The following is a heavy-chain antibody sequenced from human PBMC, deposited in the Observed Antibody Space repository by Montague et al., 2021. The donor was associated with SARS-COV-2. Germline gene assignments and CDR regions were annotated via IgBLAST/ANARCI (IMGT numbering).Heavy chain of an antibody. CDR3: ASMVRAQVYHFDY. CDR2: IFYSGST. J-gene: IGHJ4*02. CDR1: GGSISSSSYY. D-gene: IGHD3-10*01. Sequence: SGTLSLTCTVSGGSISSSSYYWGWIRQPPGKGLEWIGSIFYSGSTDYNPSLKSRVTISVDTSKNQFSLKLSSVTAADTAVYYCASMVRAQVYHFDYWGQGTLVTVSS. V-gene: IGHV4-39*01.